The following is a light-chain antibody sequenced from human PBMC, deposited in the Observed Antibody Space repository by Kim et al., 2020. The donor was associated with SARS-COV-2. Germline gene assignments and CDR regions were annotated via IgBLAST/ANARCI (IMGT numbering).Light chain of an antibody. V-gene: IGKV3-11*01. CDR2: DAF. CDR1: QSVGNF. Sequence: LSPGERATRSCRARQSVGNFLAWYQQKPGQSPMLVIYDAFNRATGIPARFRGSGSGTDFTLTISSLEPEDFAVYYCQQRHNWPLTFGGGTKVDIK. J-gene: IGKJ4*01. CDR3: QQRHNWPLT.